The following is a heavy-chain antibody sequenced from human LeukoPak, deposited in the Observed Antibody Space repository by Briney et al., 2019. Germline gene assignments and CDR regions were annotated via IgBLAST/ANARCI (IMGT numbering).Heavy chain of an antibody. J-gene: IGHJ6*03. CDR2: IYYSGST. Sequence: PSETLSLTCTVSGGSISSRSYYWGWIRQPPGKGLEWIGSIYYSGSTYYNPSLKSRVTISVDTSKNQFSLKLTSVTAADTAVYYCARVGGSTVPHGYYYYYYMDVWGKGTTVTVSS. CDR1: GGSISSRSYY. V-gene: IGHV4-39*07. D-gene: IGHD3-16*01. CDR3: ARVGGSTVPHGYYYYYYMDV.